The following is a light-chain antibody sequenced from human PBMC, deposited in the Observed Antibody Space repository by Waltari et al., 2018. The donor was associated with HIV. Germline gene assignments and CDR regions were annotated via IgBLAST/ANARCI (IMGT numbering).Light chain of an antibody. CDR3: QQFYSSPPT. Sequence: IVMTQSPDSLAVSLVERATLSCKSSQSVLSSSNNQNYLTWYQQKPGQPPKLLMYWASTRKSGVPDRFSGSGSGTDFTLTISSLQAEDVAVYYCQQFYSSPPTFGGGTKVEIK. V-gene: IGKV4-1*01. CDR1: QSVLSSSNNQNY. CDR2: WAS. J-gene: IGKJ4*01.